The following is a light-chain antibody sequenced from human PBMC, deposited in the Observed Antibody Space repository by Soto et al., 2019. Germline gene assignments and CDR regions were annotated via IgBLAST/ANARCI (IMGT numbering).Light chain of an antibody. CDR2: SAS. Sequence: DIQMAQSPSSLAASVGDSVTITGRASHAIRNDLGWYQQKPGKAPERLIYSASNLQAGVPSRFSVRGSGTEFTLTVSSLEPEDFATYFCLHHQTRPYTVGQGTKLEI. CDR1: HAIRND. V-gene: IGKV1-17*01. J-gene: IGKJ2*01. CDR3: LHHQTRPYT.